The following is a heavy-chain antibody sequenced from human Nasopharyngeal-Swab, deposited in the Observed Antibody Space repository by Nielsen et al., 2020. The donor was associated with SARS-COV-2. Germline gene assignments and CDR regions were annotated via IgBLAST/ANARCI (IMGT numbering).Heavy chain of an antibody. CDR1: GFTLSSSG. D-gene: IGHD4-17*01. Sequence: GGSLRLSCAASGFTLSSSGMHWVRQAPGKGLEWVAVIWYDGSNTYYADSVKGRFTISRDNSKNTLYLQMNSLRAEDTAVYYCARDRTVTTTVYFDYWGQGTLVTVSS. J-gene: IGHJ4*02. CDR2: IWYDGSNT. CDR3: ARDRTVTTTVYFDY. V-gene: IGHV3-33*01.